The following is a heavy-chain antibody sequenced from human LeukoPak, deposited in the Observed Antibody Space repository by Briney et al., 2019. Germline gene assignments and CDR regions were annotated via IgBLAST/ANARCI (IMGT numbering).Heavy chain of an antibody. J-gene: IGHJ6*03. V-gene: IGHV1-69*05. D-gene: IGHD3-10*01. CDR1: GGTFSSYA. Sequence: SVKVSRKASGGTFSSYAISWVRQAPGQGLEWMGGIIPIFGTANYAQKFQGRVTITTDESTSTAYMELSSLRSEDTAVYYCAGVIIDHYYYYYMDVWGKGTTVTVSS. CDR2: IIPIFGTA. CDR3: AGVIIDHYYYYYMDV.